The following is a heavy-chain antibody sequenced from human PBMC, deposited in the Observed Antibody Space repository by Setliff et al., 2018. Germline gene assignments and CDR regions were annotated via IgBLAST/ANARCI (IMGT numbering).Heavy chain of an antibody. V-gene: IGHV4-59*01. Sequence: SETLSLTCTVSGGSISSYYWSWIRQPQGKGLEWIGYIYYSGSTNYNPSLKSTVTVSVDTSKNQFSLKLSSVTAADPAVYYCARVSMYYNFWSGYYGERGEYFDYCGQGTLVTVSS. CDR2: IYYSGST. D-gene: IGHD3-3*01. J-gene: IGHJ4*02. CDR3: ARVSMYYNFWSGYYGERGEYFDY. CDR1: GGSISSYY.